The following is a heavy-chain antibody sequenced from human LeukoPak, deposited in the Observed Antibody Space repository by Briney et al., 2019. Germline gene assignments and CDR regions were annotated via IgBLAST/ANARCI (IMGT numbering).Heavy chain of an antibody. CDR1: GYTFTVYY. Sequence: ASVKVSFKASGYTFTVYYMHWVRQAPGQGREWMGWINPNSGGTNYAQKFQGRVTMTRDTSISTAYMELSRLRSDDTAVYYCARARGKLQKNLYYYYYYMDVWGKGTTVTVSS. V-gene: IGHV1-2*02. CDR3: ARARGKLQKNLYYYYYYMDV. D-gene: IGHD4-11*01. CDR2: INPNSGGT. J-gene: IGHJ6*03.